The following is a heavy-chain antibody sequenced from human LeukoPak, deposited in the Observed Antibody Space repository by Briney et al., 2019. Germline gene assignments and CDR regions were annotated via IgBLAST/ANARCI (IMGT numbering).Heavy chain of an antibody. CDR2: IVHSGGT. CDR1: GGPFSGYY. Sequence: SETLSLTCAVYGGPFSGYYWNWVRQPPGKGLEWIGEIVHSGGTNYNPSLKSRVTISVDTSKHQFSLKLSSVTAADTAVYYCARDHYSRYWGQGTLVTVSS. J-gene: IGHJ4*02. CDR3: ARDHYSRY. D-gene: IGHD2-21*01. V-gene: IGHV4-34*12.